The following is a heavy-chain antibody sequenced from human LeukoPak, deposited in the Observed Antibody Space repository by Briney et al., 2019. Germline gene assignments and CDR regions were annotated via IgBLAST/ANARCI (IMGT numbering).Heavy chain of an antibody. Sequence: SETLSLTCAVSGGSISSGGYSWSWIRQPPGKGLEWIGYIYHSGSTYYNPSLKSRVTISVDRSKNQFSLKLSSVTAADTAVYYCARDLWIRSSGWTFDYWGQGTLVTVSS. V-gene: IGHV4-30-2*01. D-gene: IGHD6-19*01. CDR2: IYHSGST. CDR1: GGSISSGGYS. J-gene: IGHJ4*02. CDR3: ARDLWIRSSGWTFDY.